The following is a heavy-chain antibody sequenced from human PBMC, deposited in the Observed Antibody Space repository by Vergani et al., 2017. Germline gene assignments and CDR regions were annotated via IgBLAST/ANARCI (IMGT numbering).Heavy chain of an antibody. J-gene: IGHJ6*03. D-gene: IGHD1-1*01. CDR1: GDAISRDTYS. V-gene: IGHV4-30-2*01. Sequence: QVQLQESDSRLVNPSQTLSLTCTLSGDAISRDTYSWNWVRQPPGKPLEWIGSVYYSGTTYYNPSLGSRVTMSIDKSKNHFSLTLTSVTAADSAFYFCARRQTGYNRDWSTYFFYMDVWGKGTTVTVSS. CDR3: ARRQTGYNRDWSTYFFYMDV. CDR2: VYYSGTT.